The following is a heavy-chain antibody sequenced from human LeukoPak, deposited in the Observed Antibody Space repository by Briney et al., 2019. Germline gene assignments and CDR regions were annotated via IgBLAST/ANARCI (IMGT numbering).Heavy chain of an antibody. D-gene: IGHD6-13*01. CDR2: IFYSGNT. CDR1: GGSISHYY. CDR3: ARGSSRYGTYQT. J-gene: IGHJ5*02. V-gene: IGHV4-59*01. Sequence: PSETLSLTCTVSGGSISHYYWTCIRQPPRKGLEWIGYIFYSGNTNYNPSLKSRATISVDTSTNQFSLNLSSVTAADTAVYYCARGSSRYGTYQTWGQGTLVTVSS.